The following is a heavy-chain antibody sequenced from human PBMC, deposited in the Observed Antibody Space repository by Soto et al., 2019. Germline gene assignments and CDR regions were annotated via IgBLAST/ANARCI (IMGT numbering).Heavy chain of an antibody. D-gene: IGHD2-8*01. J-gene: IGHJ5*02. CDR2: FDPEDGET. CDR1: GYTLTELS. Sequence: QVQLVQSGAEVKKPGASVKVSCKVSGYTLTELSMHWVRQAPGKGLEWMGGFDPEDGETIYAQKFQGRVTMTEDTSTDTAYMELSSLRSEDTAVYYCATIYCTNGVCYPEDNWFDPWGQGTLVTVSS. CDR3: ATIYCTNGVCYPEDNWFDP. V-gene: IGHV1-24*01.